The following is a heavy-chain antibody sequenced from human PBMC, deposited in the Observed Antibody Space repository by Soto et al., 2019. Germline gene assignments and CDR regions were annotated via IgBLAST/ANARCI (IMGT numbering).Heavy chain of an antibody. Sequence: GGSLRLSCAASGFTFSSYSMNWVRQAPGKGLEWVSSISSSSSYIYYADSVKGRFTISRDNAKNSLYLQMNSLRAEDTAVYYCARVPPGYDFWSGYYPNDYWGQGTLVTVSS. CDR1: GFTFSSYS. J-gene: IGHJ4*02. CDR3: ARVPPGYDFWSGYYPNDY. V-gene: IGHV3-21*01. D-gene: IGHD3-3*01. CDR2: ISSSSSYI.